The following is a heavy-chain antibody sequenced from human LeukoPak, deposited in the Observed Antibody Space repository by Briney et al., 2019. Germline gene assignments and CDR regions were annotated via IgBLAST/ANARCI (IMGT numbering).Heavy chain of an antibody. V-gene: IGHV3-23*01. CDR1: GFTFSSYA. CDR2: ISGSGGST. CDR3: AKHEELLWFGEAYYFDY. J-gene: IGHJ4*02. D-gene: IGHD3-10*01. Sequence: PGGSLRLSCAASGFTFSSYAMSWVRQAPGKGLEWVSAISGSGGSTYYADSVKGRFTISRDNSKNTLYLQMNSLRAEDTAVYYCAKHEELLWFGEAYYFDYWGQGTLVTVSS.